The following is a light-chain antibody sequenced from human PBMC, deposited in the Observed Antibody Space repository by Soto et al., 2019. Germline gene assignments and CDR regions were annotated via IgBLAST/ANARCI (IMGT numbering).Light chain of an antibody. CDR3: QQSYSTPRA. V-gene: IGKV1-39*01. CDR1: QSISSY. J-gene: IGKJ2*01. CDR2: AES. Sequence: IQMTQSPSFLSASVGDRVTITCRAGQSISSYLTGYQQKPGKAPKLLIYAESSLQSGVPSRFRGSGSGSDFTLTISSLQPKDFPTYYCQQSYSTPRAFGQGNKLEIK.